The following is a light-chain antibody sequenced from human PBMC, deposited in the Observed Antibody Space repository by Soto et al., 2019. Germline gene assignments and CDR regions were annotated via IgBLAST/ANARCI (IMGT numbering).Light chain of an antibody. CDR3: CSYAGSTSIL. V-gene: IGLV2-23*01. CDR2: EGI. CDR1: SSDVGSYNL. Sequence: QSALTQPASVSGSPGQSITISCTGTSSDVGSYNLVSWYQHHPGKAPKVIIYEGIKRPSGVSNRFSGSKSGNTASLTISGLQAEDEADYYCCSYAGSTSILFGGGTKLTVL. J-gene: IGLJ2*01.